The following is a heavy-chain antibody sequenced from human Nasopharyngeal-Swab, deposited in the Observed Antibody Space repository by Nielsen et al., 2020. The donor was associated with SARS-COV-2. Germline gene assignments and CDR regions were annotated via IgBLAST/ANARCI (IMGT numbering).Heavy chain of an antibody. D-gene: IGHD2-2*01. CDR3: ARTGREYCSSTSCYSDYYYYMDV. CDR1: GGSISSYY. CDR2: FYYSGST. V-gene: IGHV4-59*01. J-gene: IGHJ6*03. Sequence: SETLSLTCTVSGGSISSYYWSWNRQPPGKGLEWIGYFYYSGSTNYNPSLKSRVTISVDTSKNQFSLKLSSVTAADTAVYYCARTGREYCSSTSCYSDYYYYMDVWGKGTTVTVSS.